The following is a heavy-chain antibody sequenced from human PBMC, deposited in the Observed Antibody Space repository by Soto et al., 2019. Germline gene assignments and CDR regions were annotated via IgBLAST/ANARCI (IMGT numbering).Heavy chain of an antibody. CDR1: GGSISSSSYY. CDR2: IYYSGST. J-gene: IGHJ4*02. D-gene: IGHD1-26*01. Sequence: SETLSLTCTVSGGSISSSSYYWGWIRQPPGKGLEWIGSIYYSGSTYYNPSLKSRVTISVDTSKNQFSLKLSSVTAADTAVYYCARALSGSDCFAYWGQGTLVTVSS. CDR3: ARALSGSDCFAY. V-gene: IGHV4-39*01.